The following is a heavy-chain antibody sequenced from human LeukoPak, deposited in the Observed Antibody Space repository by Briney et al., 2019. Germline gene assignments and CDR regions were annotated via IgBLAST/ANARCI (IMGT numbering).Heavy chain of an antibody. J-gene: IGHJ4*02. CDR1: GYTFTSYD. V-gene: IGHV1-8*01. Sequence: ASVTVSCKASGYTFTSYDIDWVRQATGQGLEWMGWMNPNSGNTGYAQKFQGRVTMTRNTSISTAYMELSSLRSVDTAVYYCARAPGTAMADYWGQGTLVTVSS. D-gene: IGHD5-18*01. CDR2: MNPNSGNT. CDR3: ARAPGTAMADY.